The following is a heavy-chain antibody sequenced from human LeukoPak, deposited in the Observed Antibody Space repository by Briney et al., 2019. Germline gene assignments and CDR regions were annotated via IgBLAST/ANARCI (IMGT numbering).Heavy chain of an antibody. J-gene: IGHJ3*02. CDR2: IYYSGST. CDR3: ARDSRPNDAFDI. Sequence: PSETLSLPCTVSGGSISSGGYYWSWIRQHPGKGLEWIGYIYYSGSTYYNPSLKSRVTISVDTSKNQFSLKLSSVTAADTAVYYCARDSRPNDAFDIWGQGTMVTVSS. CDR1: GGSISSGGYY. V-gene: IGHV4-31*03.